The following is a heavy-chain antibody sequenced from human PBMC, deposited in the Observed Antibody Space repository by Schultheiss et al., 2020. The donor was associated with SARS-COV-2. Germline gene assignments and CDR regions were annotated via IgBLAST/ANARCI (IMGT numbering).Heavy chain of an antibody. Sequence: SVKVSCKASGGTFSSYAISWVRQAPGQGLEWMGRIIPILGIANYAQKFQGRVTITADKSTSTAYMELSSLRSEDTAVYYCASPTYSSSWDYFDYWGQGTLVTVSS. J-gene: IGHJ4*02. CDR1: GGTFSSYA. V-gene: IGHV1-69*04. D-gene: IGHD6-13*01. CDR2: IIPILGIA. CDR3: ASPTYSSSWDYFDY.